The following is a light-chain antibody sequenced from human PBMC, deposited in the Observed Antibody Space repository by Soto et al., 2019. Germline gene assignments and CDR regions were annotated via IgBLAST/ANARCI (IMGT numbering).Light chain of an antibody. Sequence: EIVLTQSPGTLSLSPGERATLSCRASQSVSSSYLAWYQQKPGQAPRLLIYVASSRATGIPDRVSGSGSGTDFTLTISRLEPEDFAVYYCQQYGSAPWTFGNGTKVEIK. V-gene: IGKV3-20*01. J-gene: IGKJ1*01. CDR1: QSVSSSY. CDR3: QQYGSAPWT. CDR2: VAS.